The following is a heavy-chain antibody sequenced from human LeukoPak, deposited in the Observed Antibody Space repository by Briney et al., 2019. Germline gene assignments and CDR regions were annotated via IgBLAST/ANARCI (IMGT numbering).Heavy chain of an antibody. Sequence: GGSLRLSCAASGFTFSSYAMSWVRQAPGKGLEWVSAISGSGDRTYYADSVKGRFTISRDNSKNTLYLQMNSLRAEDTAVYYCAFSRGGEEDYFDYWGQGTLVTVSS. CDR1: GFTFSSYA. CDR2: ISGSGDRT. D-gene: IGHD2-15*01. CDR3: AFSRGGEEDYFDY. J-gene: IGHJ4*02. V-gene: IGHV3-23*01.